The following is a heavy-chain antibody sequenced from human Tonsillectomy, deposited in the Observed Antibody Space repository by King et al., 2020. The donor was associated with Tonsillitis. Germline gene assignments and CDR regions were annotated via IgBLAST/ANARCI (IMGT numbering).Heavy chain of an antibody. D-gene: IGHD5/OR15-5a*01. Sequence: QLQESGPGLVKPSQTLSLTCTVSGDSISSGSYYWSWIRQPAGKGLEWIGRIYTSGSTNYNPSLKSRVTISVDTSKNQFSLKLSTVTAADTAVYYCARAKKDVYPAWYFELWGRGTLVTVSS. J-gene: IGHJ2*01. CDR3: ARAKKDVYPAWYFEL. V-gene: IGHV4-61*02. CDR1: GDSISSGSYY. CDR2: IYTSGST.